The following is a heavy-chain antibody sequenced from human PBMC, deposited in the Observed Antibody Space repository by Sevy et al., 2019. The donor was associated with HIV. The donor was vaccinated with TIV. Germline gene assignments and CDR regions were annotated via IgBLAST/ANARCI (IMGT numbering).Heavy chain of an antibody. CDR2: ISSSGSTI. CDR1: GFTFSDYY. CDR3: ARRYCTNGVCFFTFDY. D-gene: IGHD2-8*01. Sequence: GGSLRLSCAASGFTFSDYYMSWIRQAPGKGLEWVSYISSSGSTIYYADSVKGRFTISRDNAKNSLYLQMNSLRAEDTAVYYCARRYCTNGVCFFTFDYWCQGTLVTVSS. J-gene: IGHJ4*02. V-gene: IGHV3-11*01.